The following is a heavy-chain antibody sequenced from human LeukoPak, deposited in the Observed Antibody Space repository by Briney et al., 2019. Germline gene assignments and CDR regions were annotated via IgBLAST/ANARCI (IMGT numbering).Heavy chain of an antibody. CDR3: ARFKVGRNTTQKSAFDI. CDR1: GFTFSNYA. Sequence: GKSLRLSCAASGFTFSNYAMHWARQAPGKGLEWVAVISFDSTKEYYANSVKGRFIVARDNPKATLHLQMHSLRPDDTAIHYCARFKVGRNTTQKSAFDIWGRGTLVTVSS. J-gene: IGHJ3*02. D-gene: IGHD1-26*01. V-gene: IGHV3-30*01. CDR2: ISFDSTKE.